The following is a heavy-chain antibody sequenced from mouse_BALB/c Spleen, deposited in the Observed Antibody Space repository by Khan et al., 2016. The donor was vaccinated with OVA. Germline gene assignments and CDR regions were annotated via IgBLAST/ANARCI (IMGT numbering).Heavy chain of an antibody. CDR1: GYNFTSYW. CDR3: TRYDDSYDFAY. Sequence: QVQLKQSGAELVRPGASVKLSCKASGYNFTSYWIHWVKQRPGQGLEWIGRIYPANGNTKYNQKFKGKATLTADTSSNTAYMQLSSLTSEDSAVYYCTRYDDSYDFAYWGQGTTVTVSS. CDR2: IYPANGNT. J-gene: IGHJ2*01. D-gene: IGHD2-4*01. V-gene: IGHV1-76*01.